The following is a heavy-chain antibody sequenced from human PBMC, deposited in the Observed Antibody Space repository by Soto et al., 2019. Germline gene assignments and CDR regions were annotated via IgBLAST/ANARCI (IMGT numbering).Heavy chain of an antibody. J-gene: IGHJ4*02. CDR3: ARENYYYGSGSYYNGRHFDY. CDR1: GGTFSSYA. D-gene: IGHD3-10*01. V-gene: IGHV1-69*06. CDR2: INPIFGTA. Sequence: QVQLVQSGAEVKKPGSSVKVSCKASGGTFSSYAISWVLQAPGQGLEWMGGINPIFGTANYAQKFQGRVTITADKSTSTAYMELSSLRSEDTAVYYCARENYYYGSGSYYNGRHFDYWGQGTLVTVSS.